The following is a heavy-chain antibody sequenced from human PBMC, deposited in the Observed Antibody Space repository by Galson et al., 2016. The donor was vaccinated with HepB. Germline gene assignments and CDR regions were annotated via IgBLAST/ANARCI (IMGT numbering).Heavy chain of an antibody. CDR2: IKDDGSEK. Sequence: SLRLSCAASGFTFSSYWMNWVRQAPGKGLEWVANIKDDGSEKNYVDSVKGRFTISRDNAKNSLYLQMNSLRVEDTAVYYCAAGSGWVIDYWGQGTLVTVSS. V-gene: IGHV3-7*01. CDR3: AAGSGWVIDY. J-gene: IGHJ4*02. CDR1: GFTFSSYW. D-gene: IGHD6-19*01.